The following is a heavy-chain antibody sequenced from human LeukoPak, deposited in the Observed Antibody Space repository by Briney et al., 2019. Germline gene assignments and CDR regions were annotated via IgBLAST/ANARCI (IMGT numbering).Heavy chain of an antibody. CDR3: ARVGTLRFLEWLPNYYYYYMDV. CDR2: ISAYNGNT. D-gene: IGHD3-3*01. V-gene: IGHV1-18*01. J-gene: IGHJ6*03. CDR1: GYTFTSYG. Sequence: ASVKVSCKASGYTFTSYGISWVRQAPGQGLEWMGWISAYNGNTNYAQKLQGRVTMTTDTSTSTAYMELRSLRSDDTAVYYCARVGTLRFLEWLPNYYYYYMDVWGKGTTVTVSS.